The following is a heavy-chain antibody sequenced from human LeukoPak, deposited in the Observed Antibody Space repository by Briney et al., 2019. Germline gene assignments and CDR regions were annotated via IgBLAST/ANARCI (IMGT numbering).Heavy chain of an antibody. CDR1: GFTFSSYS. D-gene: IGHD3-3*01. CDR3: ARAPGWSGYYGAFDI. Sequence: GGSLRLSCAASGFTFSSYSMNWVRQAPGKGLEWVSSISSSSSYIYYADSVKGRFTISRDNAKNSLYLQMNSLRAEDTAVYYCARAPGWSGYYGAFDIWGQGTMVSVSS. J-gene: IGHJ3*02. CDR2: ISSSSSYI. V-gene: IGHV3-21*01.